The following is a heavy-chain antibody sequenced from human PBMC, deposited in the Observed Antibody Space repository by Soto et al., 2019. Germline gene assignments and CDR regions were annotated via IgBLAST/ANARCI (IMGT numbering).Heavy chain of an antibody. V-gene: IGHV1-24*01. Sequence: QVQLVQSGAEVKKPGASVKVSCKVSGHTLTELSMHWVRQAPGKGLEWMGGFDPEDGETIYAQKFQGRVTMTEDTSTDTAYMELSSLTSQDTAVYYCATDQPLRGIRRYYWYFDLWGRGTLVTVSS. CDR3: ATDQPLRGIRRYYWYFDL. CDR2: FDPEDGET. D-gene: IGHD3-10*01. J-gene: IGHJ2*01. CDR1: GHTLTELS.